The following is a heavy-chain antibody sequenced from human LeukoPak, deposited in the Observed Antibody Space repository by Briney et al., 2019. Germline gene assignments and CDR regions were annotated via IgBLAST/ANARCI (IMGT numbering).Heavy chain of an antibody. V-gene: IGHV1-69*13. CDR3: ARVTGGPYYYDSSGYPYYFDY. D-gene: IGHD3-22*01. Sequence: GASVKVSCKASGGTFSSYAISWVRQAPGQGLEWMGGIIPIFGTANYAQKFQGRVTITADESTSTAYMELSGLRSEDTAVYYCARVTGGPYYYDSSGYPYYFDYWGQGTLVTVSS. CDR2: IIPIFGTA. J-gene: IGHJ4*02. CDR1: GGTFSSYA.